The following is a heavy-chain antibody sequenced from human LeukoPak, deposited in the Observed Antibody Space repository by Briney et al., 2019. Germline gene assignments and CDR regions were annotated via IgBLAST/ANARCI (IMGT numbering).Heavy chain of an antibody. J-gene: IGHJ4*02. CDR2: IYSSGST. CDR3: ASGMLRGLAPVALDF. D-gene: IGHD3-10*01. CDR1: GGSISSGTYY. V-gene: IGHV4-61*02. Sequence: PSETLSLTCTVSGGSISSGTYYWSWIRQPAGKGLEWIGRIYSSGSTNSNPSLKSRVTISIDTSKNQFSLKLNSVTAADTARYYCASGMLRGLAPVALDFWGQGTLVTVSS.